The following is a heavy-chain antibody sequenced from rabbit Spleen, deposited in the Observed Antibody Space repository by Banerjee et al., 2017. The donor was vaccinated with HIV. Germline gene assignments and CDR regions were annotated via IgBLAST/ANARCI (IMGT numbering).Heavy chain of an antibody. J-gene: IGHJ6*01. CDR1: GFDFSNYG. D-gene: IGHD1-1*01. V-gene: IGHV1S47*01. CDR2: IDLVFGST. CDR3: ARDTSSSFSSYGMDL. Sequence: QEQLVESGGGLVQPGESLTLSCKASGFDFSNYGVSWVRQAPGKGLEWIGYIDLVFGSTYYANWVNGRFTISSHNAQNTLYLQLNSLTVADTAAYFCARDTSSSFSSYGMDLWGPGTLVTVS.